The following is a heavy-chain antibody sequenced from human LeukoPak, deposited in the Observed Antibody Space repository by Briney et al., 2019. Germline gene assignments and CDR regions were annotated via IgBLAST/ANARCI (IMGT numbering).Heavy chain of an antibody. Sequence: PGGSLRLSCAASGFIFDDYAMHWVRQAPGKGLEWVSRISWNSGSIGYADSVMGRFTISRDNAKNSLYLPMNSLRGEDTALYYCAKDRLPVGVLFDFWGQGTLVTVSS. CDR1: GFIFDDYA. CDR3: AKDRLPVGVLFDF. CDR2: ISWNSGSI. V-gene: IGHV3-9*01. D-gene: IGHD1-26*01. J-gene: IGHJ4*02.